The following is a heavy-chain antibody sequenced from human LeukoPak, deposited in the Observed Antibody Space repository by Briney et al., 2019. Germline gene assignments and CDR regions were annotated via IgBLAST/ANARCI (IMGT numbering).Heavy chain of an antibody. Sequence: GGSLRLSCAASGFTFSSYWMSWVRQAPGKGLEWVANIKQDGSEKYYVDSVKGRFTISRDNAKNSLYLQMNSLRAEDTAVYYCARGRFLEWFDAFDIWGQGTMVTVSS. V-gene: IGHV3-7*03. CDR2: IKQDGSEK. D-gene: IGHD3-3*01. CDR3: ARGRFLEWFDAFDI. J-gene: IGHJ3*02. CDR1: GFTFSSYW.